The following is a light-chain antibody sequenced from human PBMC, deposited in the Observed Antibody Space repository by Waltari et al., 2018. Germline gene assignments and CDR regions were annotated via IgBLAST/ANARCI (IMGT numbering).Light chain of an antibody. J-gene: IGLJ2*01. CDR3: SSYTSSSTVV. Sequence: QSALTQPASVSGSPGQSITIPGTGRSSDVGGYNYVSWYQQHPGKAPKLMIYEVSNRPSGVSNRFSGSKSGNTASLTISGLQAEDEADYYCSSYTSSSTVVFGGGTKLTVL. V-gene: IGLV2-14*01. CDR1: SSDVGGYNY. CDR2: EVS.